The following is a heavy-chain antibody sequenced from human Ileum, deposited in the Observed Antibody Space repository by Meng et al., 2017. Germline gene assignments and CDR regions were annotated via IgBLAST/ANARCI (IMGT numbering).Heavy chain of an antibody. D-gene: IGHD1-1*01. J-gene: IGHJ4*02. CDR1: GYTFTDYN. CDR3: VRDKFNWNDDYYFDY. V-gene: IGHV1-2*06. CDR2: IKPNTGGT. Sequence: QVQLVQAGSEVKKPGASGEVSCMTSGYTFTDYNMHWVRQAPGQGLEWMGRIKPNTGGTTYAQKFQGRVTVTRDTSINTVYVQLSSLTSDDTAMYYCVRDKFNWNDDYYFDYWGQGTLVTVSS.